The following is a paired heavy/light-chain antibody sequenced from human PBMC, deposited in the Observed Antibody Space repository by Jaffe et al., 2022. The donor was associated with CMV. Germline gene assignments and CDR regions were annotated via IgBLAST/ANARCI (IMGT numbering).Light chain of an antibody. CDR1: TGAVTSGYY. V-gene: IGLV7-43*01. CDR3: LLYYGGAQLI. Sequence: QTVVTQEPSLTVSPGGTVTLTCASSTGAVTSGYYPNWFQQKPGQAPRALIYSTSNKHSWTPARFSGSLLGGKAALTLSGVQPEDEAEYYCLLYYGGAQLIFGGGTKLTVL. J-gene: IGLJ2*01. CDR2: STS.
Heavy chain of an antibody. CDR2: ISSNGGST. J-gene: IGHJ4*02. CDR1: GFTFSSYA. D-gene: IGHD3-3*01. Sequence: EVQLVESGGGLVQPGGSLRLSCSASGFTFSSYAMHWVRQAPGKGLEYVSAISSNGGSTYYADSVKGRFTISRDNSKNTLYLQMSSLRAEDTAVYYCVKDNHRDYDFWSGYSYFDYWGQGTLVTVSS. V-gene: IGHV3-64D*06. CDR3: VKDNHRDYDFWSGYSYFDY.